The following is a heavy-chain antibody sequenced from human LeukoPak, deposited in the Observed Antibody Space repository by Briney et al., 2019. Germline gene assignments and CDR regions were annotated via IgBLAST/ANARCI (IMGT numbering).Heavy chain of an antibody. Sequence: KISCKASGGTFSSYAISWVRQAPGQGLEWMGRIIPILGIANYAQKFQGRVTITADKSTSTAYMELSSLRSEDTAVYYCAVEMATGDYFDYWGQGTLVTVSS. CDR2: IIPILGIA. J-gene: IGHJ4*02. D-gene: IGHD5-24*01. CDR1: GGTFSSYA. CDR3: AVEMATGDYFDY. V-gene: IGHV1-69*04.